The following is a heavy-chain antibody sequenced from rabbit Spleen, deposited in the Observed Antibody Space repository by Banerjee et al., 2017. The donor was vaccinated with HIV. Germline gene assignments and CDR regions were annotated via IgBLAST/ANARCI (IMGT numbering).Heavy chain of an antibody. V-gene: IGHV1S47*01. CDR3: VRGASSSGYYSL. CDR1: GFDFSSYG. J-gene: IGHJ3*01. D-gene: IGHD1-1*01. Sequence: QEHLKESGGGLVQPGGSLTLSCKASGFDFSSYGVSWVRQAPGKGLEWIGYIDPVFGATYYAPWANGRFTISSQNAQNTLYLQLNSLTVADTATYFCVRGASSSGYYSLWGQGTLVTVS. CDR2: IDPVFGAT.